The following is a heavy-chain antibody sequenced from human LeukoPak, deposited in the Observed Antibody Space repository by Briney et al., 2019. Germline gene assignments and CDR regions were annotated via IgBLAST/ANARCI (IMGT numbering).Heavy chain of an antibody. Sequence: SETLSLTCTVCGGSISSYYWSWIRQPPGKGLEWIGYIYYSGSTNYNPSLKSRVTISVDTSKNQFSLKLSSVTAADTAVYYCARKSGGVVPFDYWGQGTLVTVSS. CDR3: ARKSGGVVPFDY. D-gene: IGHD3-3*01. V-gene: IGHV4-59*01. CDR2: IYYSGST. CDR1: GGSISSYY. J-gene: IGHJ4*02.